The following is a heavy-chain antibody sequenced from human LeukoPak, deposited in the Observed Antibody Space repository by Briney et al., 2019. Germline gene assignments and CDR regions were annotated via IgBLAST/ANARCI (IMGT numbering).Heavy chain of an antibody. V-gene: IGHV1-2*02. CDR3: ARVRIAAAGTALDY. CDR2: INPNSGGT. CDR1: GYTFTGYY. J-gene: IGHJ4*02. Sequence: ASVKVSCKASGYTFTGYYMHWVRQAPGQGLEWMGWINPNSGGTNYAQKFQGRVTMTRDASISTAYMELSRLRSDDTAVYYCARVRIAAAGTALDYWGQGTLVTVSS. D-gene: IGHD6-13*01.